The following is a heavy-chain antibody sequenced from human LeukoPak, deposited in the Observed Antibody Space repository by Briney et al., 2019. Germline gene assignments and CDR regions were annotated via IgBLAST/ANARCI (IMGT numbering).Heavy chain of an antibody. CDR3: ARQAGDIVATATSFDY. CDR2: IYTSGST. Sequence: SQTLSLTCTVSGGSISSGSYYWSWIRQPAGKGLEWIGRIYTSGSTNYNPSLKSRVTISVDTSKNQFSLKLSSVTAADTAVHYCARQAGDIVATATSFDYWGQGTLVTVSS. J-gene: IGHJ4*02. D-gene: IGHD5-12*01. V-gene: IGHV4-61*02. CDR1: GGSISSGSYY.